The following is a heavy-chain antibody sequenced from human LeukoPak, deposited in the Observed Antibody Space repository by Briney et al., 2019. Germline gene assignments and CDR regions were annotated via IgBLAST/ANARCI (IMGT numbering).Heavy chain of an antibody. CDR1: GFTFCSYS. CDR3: ARGYSSSYDAFDI. V-gene: IGHV3-21*01. D-gene: IGHD6-13*01. J-gene: IGHJ3*02. Sequence: PGGSLRLSCAASGFTFCSYSMNWVRQAPGKGREWVSSISSSSSYIYYADSVKGRFTISRDSAKNSLYLQMNSLRAEDTAVYYCARGYSSSYDAFDIWGQGTMVTVSS. CDR2: ISSSSSYI.